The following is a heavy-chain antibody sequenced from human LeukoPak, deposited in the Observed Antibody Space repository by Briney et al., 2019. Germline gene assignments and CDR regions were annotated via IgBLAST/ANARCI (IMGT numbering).Heavy chain of an antibody. V-gene: IGHV3-66*01. CDR2: IYSAGTT. Sequence: GGSLRLSCAASGFTVSANYMSWVRQAPGKGLEWVSLIYSAGTTYYADSVKGRFTISRDTSKNTLYLQMDSPKAEDTAFYYCARYSASYPDWGQGTLVTVSS. CDR1: GFTVSANY. CDR3: ARYSASYPD. D-gene: IGHD1-26*01. J-gene: IGHJ4*02.